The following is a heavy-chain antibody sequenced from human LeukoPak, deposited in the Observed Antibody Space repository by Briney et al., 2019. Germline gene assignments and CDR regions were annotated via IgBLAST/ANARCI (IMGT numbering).Heavy chain of an antibody. CDR3: ARNNADGEGRFSY. J-gene: IGHJ4*02. CDR2: INTNTGNP. CDR1: GYSFTNYA. Sequence: ASVKVSCKASGYSFTNYAMNWVRQAPGQGLEWMGWINTNTGNPTYAQGFTGRFVFSLDTSVSTAYLQISSLKAEDIAVYYCARNNADGEGRFSYWGQGTLVTVSS. V-gene: IGHV7-4-1*02. D-gene: IGHD3-10*01.